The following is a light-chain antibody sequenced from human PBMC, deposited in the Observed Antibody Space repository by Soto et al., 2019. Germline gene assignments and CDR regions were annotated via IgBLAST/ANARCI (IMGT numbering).Light chain of an antibody. J-gene: IGKJ1*01. CDR1: QSVSSN. CDR2: GAS. Sequence: EIGMTQSPATLSVSPGERATLSCRASQSVSSNLAWYQQKPGQAPRLLIYGASTRATGIPARFSGSGSGTEFTLTISSLQSEDFAVYYCQQDNNWTRTFGQGTKVEIK. CDR3: QQDNNWTRT. V-gene: IGKV3-15*01.